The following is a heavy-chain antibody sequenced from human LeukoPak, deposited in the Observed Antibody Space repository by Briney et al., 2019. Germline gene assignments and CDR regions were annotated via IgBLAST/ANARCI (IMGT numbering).Heavy chain of an antibody. CDR1: GFTFSSYW. CDR3: AREKYQLLQPDY. D-gene: IGHD2-2*01. CDR2: INTDGSST. J-gene: IGHJ4*02. Sequence: GGSLRLSCAASGFTFSSYWTHWVRQAPGKGLVWVSRINTDGSSTSYADSVKGRFTISRDNAKNTLYLQMNSLRAEDTAVYYCAREKYQLLQPDYWGQGTLVTVSS. V-gene: IGHV3-74*01.